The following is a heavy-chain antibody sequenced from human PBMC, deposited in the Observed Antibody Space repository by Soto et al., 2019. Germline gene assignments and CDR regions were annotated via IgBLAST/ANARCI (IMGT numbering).Heavy chain of an antibody. V-gene: IGHV4-31*03. J-gene: IGHJ4*02. CDR2: IYYSGST. Sequence: TSETLSLTCTIAGCSICSGGYYWSWIRQHPGKGLEWIGYIYYSGSTYHNPSLKSRVTISVDTSKNQFSLKLSSVTAADTAVYYCARDAVTYYDILTGYYGHFDYSGQGTLVTVS. CDR3: ARDAVTYYDILTGYYGHFDY. D-gene: IGHD3-9*01. CDR1: GCSICSGGYY.